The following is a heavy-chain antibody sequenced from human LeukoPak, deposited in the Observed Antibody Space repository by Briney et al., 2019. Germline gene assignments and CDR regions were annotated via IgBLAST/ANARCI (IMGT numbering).Heavy chain of an antibody. V-gene: IGHV1-2*02. CDR2: INPNSGGT. CDR1: GYTCTGYY. Sequence: ASVKVSCKTSGYTCTGYYMHWVRQAPGQGLEWMGWINPNSGGTNYAQKFQGRVTMTRDTSISTAYMELSRLRSDDTAVYYCARGDSSGWPAKTALDYWGQGTLVTVSS. CDR3: ARGDSSGWPAKTALDY. D-gene: IGHD6-19*01. J-gene: IGHJ4*02.